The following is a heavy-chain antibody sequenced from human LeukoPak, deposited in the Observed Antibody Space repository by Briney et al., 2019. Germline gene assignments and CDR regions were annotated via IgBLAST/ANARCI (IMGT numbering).Heavy chain of an antibody. J-gene: IGHJ4*02. CDR2: INSDGSST. CDR3: ARDDAYCGGDCPKFDY. D-gene: IGHD2-21*02. Sequence: GGSLRLSCAASGFTFSIYWMHWVRQAPGKGLVWVSRINSDGSSTTYADSVKGRFTISRDNAKNTLYPQMNSLRAEDTAVYYCARDDAYCGGDCPKFDYWGQGTLVTVSS. V-gene: IGHV3-74*01. CDR1: GFTFSIYW.